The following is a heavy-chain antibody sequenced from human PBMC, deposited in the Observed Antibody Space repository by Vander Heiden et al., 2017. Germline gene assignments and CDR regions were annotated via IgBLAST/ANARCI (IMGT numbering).Heavy chain of an antibody. CDR1: GITLSNLA. CDR2: VTLYGPST. V-gene: IGHV3-23*01. Sequence: EVQLLESGGGLVQPGRSLTLPCTASGITLSNLARGWVRQTPGKGLEWVSTVTLYGPSTFYAASVKGRFTISRDSAKNTLYLQMNSLRVEDSGLYYCAKDETDLTTVTSYWGQGTLVTVSS. J-gene: IGHJ4*02. D-gene: IGHD4-17*01. CDR3: AKDETDLTTVTSY.